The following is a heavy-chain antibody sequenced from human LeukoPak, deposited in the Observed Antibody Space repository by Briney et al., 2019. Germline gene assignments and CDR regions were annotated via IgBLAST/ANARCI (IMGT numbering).Heavy chain of an antibody. CDR1: GGSISSGSHH. CDR2: IYTSRST. CDR3: ARVSAINAFDI. Sequence: SQTLSLTCTVSGGSISSGSHHWHWIRQPAGKGLEWIVRIYTSRSTNYNPSLKSRVTISLDTSKNQFSLKLSSVTAADTAIYYCARVSAINAFDIWGQGTMVTVSS. V-gene: IGHV4-61*02. J-gene: IGHJ3*02.